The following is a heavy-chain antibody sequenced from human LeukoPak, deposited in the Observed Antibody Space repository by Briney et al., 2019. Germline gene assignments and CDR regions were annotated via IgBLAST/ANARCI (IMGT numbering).Heavy chain of an antibody. CDR1: GFTFSSYA. CDR3: AKGPYGDYLYYFDY. D-gene: IGHD4-17*01. Sequence: GGSLRLSCAASGFTFSSYAMSWVRQAPGKRLEWVSAISGSGGSTYYADSVKGRFTIPRDNSKNTLYLQMNSLRAEDTAVYYCAKGPYGDYLYYFDYWGQGTLVTVSS. J-gene: IGHJ4*02. V-gene: IGHV3-23*01. CDR2: ISGSGGST.